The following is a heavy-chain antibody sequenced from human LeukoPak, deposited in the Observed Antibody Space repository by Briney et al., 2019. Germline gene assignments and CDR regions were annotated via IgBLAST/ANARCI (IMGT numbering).Heavy chain of an antibody. J-gene: IGHJ5*02. D-gene: IGHD3-3*01. CDR2: MYYSGTT. V-gene: IGHV4-30-4*08. Sequence: SETLSLTCTVTGGSISTYDYYWSWIRQPPGKGLEWIGYMYYSGTTYYNPSLKSRVTMSVDTSKNQFSLKLSSVTAADTAMYYCARDPYDFWSGFHWFDPWGQGTLVTVSS. CDR3: ARDPYDFWSGFHWFDP. CDR1: GGSISTYDYY.